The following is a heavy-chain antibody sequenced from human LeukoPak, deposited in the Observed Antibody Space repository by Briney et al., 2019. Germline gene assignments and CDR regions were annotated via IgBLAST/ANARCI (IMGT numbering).Heavy chain of an antibody. V-gene: IGHV3-30*02. CDR3: ARHNTRFLERLPALGS. J-gene: IGHJ5*02. CDR1: GFTFNSYA. CDR2: IRHDGSSE. Sequence: PGGSLRLSCLASGFTFNSYAMHWVRGAPGKGQERGAFIRHDGSSEYYADSVKGRCIISRDGSGNTLSLQMKSLRPEDTAMYYCARHNTRFLERLPALGSWGQGTLVTVSS. D-gene: IGHD3-3*01.